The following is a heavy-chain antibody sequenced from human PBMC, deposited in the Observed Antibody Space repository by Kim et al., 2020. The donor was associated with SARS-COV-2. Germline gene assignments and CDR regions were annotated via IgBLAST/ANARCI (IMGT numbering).Heavy chain of an antibody. CDR3: ARQASRAPVGY. CDR2: IYYSGST. Sequence: SETLSLTCTVSGGSISSSSYYWGWIRQPPGKGLEWIGSIYYSGSTYYNPSLKSRVTISVDTSKNQFSLKLSSVTAADTAVYYCARQASRAPVGYWGQGTLVTVSS. CDR1: GGSISSSSYY. J-gene: IGHJ4*02. V-gene: IGHV4-39*01. D-gene: IGHD2-21*01.